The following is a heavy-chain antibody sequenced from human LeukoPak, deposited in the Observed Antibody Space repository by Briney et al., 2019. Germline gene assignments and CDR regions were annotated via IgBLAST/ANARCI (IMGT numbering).Heavy chain of an antibody. D-gene: IGHD6-13*01. V-gene: IGHV4-4*09. CDR1: GGSISSYY. CDR3: ARRARAAAGSEHYFDY. Sequence: PSETLSLTCTVSGGSISSYYWSWIRQPPGKGLEWIGYIYTSGSTNYNPSLKSRVTISVDTSKNQFSLKLSSVTAADTAVYYCARRARAAAGSEHYFDYWGQGTLVTVSS. CDR2: IYTSGST. J-gene: IGHJ4*02.